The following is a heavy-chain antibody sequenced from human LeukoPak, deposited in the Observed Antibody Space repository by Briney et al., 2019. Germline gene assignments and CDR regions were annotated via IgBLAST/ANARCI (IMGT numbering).Heavy chain of an antibody. D-gene: IGHD6-6*01. V-gene: IGHV3-30*01. J-gene: IGHJ4*02. Sequence: GRSLRLSCAASGFTFSSYAMHWVRQAPGKGLEWVAVISYDGSNKYYADSVKGRFTISRDNSKNTLYLQMNSLRAEDTAVYYCARAGEYSSSALDNWGQGTLVTVSS. CDR2: ISYDGSNK. CDR3: ARAGEYSSSALDN. CDR1: GFTFSSYA.